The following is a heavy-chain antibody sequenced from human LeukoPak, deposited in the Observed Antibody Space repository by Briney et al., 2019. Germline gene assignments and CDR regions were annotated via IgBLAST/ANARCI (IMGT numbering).Heavy chain of an antibody. CDR2: IWYDGRNK. J-gene: IGHJ4*02. D-gene: IGHD3-22*01. CDR1: GFTFSSHG. V-gene: IGHV3-33*01. CDR3: ARDVNYYDSSGYLDC. Sequence: SCAASGFTFSSHGMHWVRQAPGKGLEWVAVIWYDGRNKYYADSVKGRFTISRDNSKNTLYLQMNSLRAEDTAVYYCARDVNYYDSSGYLDCWGQGTLVTVSS.